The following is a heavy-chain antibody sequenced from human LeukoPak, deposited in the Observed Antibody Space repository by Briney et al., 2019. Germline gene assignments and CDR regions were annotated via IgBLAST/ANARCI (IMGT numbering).Heavy chain of an antibody. CDR3: ATYDVLTGFEY. CDR1: GGTFSDYV. V-gene: IGHV1-69*13. CDR2: ISPLLGAS. Sequence: ASVKVSCKASGGTFSDYVISWVRQAPGQGLNWMGVISPLLGASKHTQNFHDRVTITADESTTTAYMELSDLRSADTAVYYCATYDVLTGFEYWGQGTLVTVSS. D-gene: IGHD3-9*01. J-gene: IGHJ4*02.